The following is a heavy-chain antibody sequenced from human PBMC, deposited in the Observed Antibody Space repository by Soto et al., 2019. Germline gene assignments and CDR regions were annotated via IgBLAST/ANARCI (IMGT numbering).Heavy chain of an antibody. CDR2: ISSSSSYI. V-gene: IGHV3-21*01. Sequence: EVQLVESGGGLAKPGGSLRLSCAASGFTFSSYSMNWVRQAPGKGLEWVSSISSSSSYIYYADSVKGRFTISRDNAKNSLYLQMNSLRAEDTAVYYCATCYNDYGDYFDYWGQGSLVTVSS. D-gene: IGHD4-17*01. J-gene: IGHJ4*02. CDR3: ATCYNDYGDYFDY. CDR1: GFTFSSYS.